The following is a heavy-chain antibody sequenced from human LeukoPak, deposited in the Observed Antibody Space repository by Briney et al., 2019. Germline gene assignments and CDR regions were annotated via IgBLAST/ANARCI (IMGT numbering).Heavy chain of an antibody. J-gene: IGHJ4*02. V-gene: IGHV1-8*01. Sequence: GASVKVSCKASGYTFTSYDINWLRQATGQGLEWMGWMNPNSGNTGYAQKFQGRVTMTRNTSISTAYMELSSLRSEDTAVYYCARDDYYGSGSFGDYWGQGTLVTVSP. CDR3: ARDDYYGSGSFGDY. D-gene: IGHD3-10*01. CDR2: MNPNSGNT. CDR1: GYTFTSYD.